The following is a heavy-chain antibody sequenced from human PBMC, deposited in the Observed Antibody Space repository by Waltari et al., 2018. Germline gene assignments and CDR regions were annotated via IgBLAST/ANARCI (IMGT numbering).Heavy chain of an antibody. CDR3: ARVQGRRFLEWLFDY. CDR2: IYTSGST. Sequence: QVQLQESGPGLVKPSETLSLTCTVSGGSISSYYWSWIRQPAGKGLEWIGRIYTSGSTNYNPSLKSRVTMSVDTSKTQFSLKLSSVTAADTAVYYCARVQGRRFLEWLFDYWGQGTLVTVSS. V-gene: IGHV4-4*07. CDR1: GGSISSYY. D-gene: IGHD3-3*01. J-gene: IGHJ4*02.